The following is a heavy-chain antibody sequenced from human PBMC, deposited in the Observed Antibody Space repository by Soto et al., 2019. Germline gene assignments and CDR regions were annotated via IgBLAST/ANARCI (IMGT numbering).Heavy chain of an antibody. CDR3: ARARAIAAAGISWFEP. Sequence: EVQLVESGGGLVQPGGSLRLSCAASGFTFSSYWMHWVRQAPGKGLVWVSRITSDGSSTSYADSVKGRFTISRDNAKNTLYLQMNSLRAEDTAVYYCARARAIAAAGISWFEPWGQGTLVTVSS. D-gene: IGHD6-13*01. J-gene: IGHJ5*02. CDR2: ITSDGSST. CDR1: GFTFSSYW. V-gene: IGHV3-74*01.